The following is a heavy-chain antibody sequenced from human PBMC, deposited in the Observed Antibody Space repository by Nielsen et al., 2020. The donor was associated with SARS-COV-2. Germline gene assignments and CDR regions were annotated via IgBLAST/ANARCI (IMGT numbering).Heavy chain of an antibody. Sequence: GGSLRLSCAASGFIFSDYYVTWIRQVPGKGLEWVSDISSSGSITHYADSVKGRFTISRDNARNSLYLQMNSLRAEDTAMYYCATKQYYYDSRSFSIDYWGQGTLVTVSS. V-gene: IGHV3-11*04. CDR3: ATKQYYYDSRSFSIDY. CDR2: ISSSGSIT. J-gene: IGHJ4*02. CDR1: GFIFSDYY. D-gene: IGHD3-10*01.